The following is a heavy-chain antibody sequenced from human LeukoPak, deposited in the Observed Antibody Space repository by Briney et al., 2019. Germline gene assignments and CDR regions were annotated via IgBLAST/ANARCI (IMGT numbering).Heavy chain of an antibody. V-gene: IGHV3-9*01. Sequence: PGRSLRLSCAASGFTFDDYAMHWVRQAPGKGLEWVSGISWNSGSIGYADSVKGRFTISRDNAKNSLYLQMNSLRAEDTALYYCAKGGVTISYYFDYWGQGTLVTVSS. CDR3: AKGGVTISYYFDY. J-gene: IGHJ4*02. CDR1: GFTFDDYA. CDR2: ISWNSGSI. D-gene: IGHD3-10*01.